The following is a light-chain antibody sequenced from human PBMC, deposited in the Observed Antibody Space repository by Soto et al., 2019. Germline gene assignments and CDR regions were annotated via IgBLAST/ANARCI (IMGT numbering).Light chain of an antibody. J-gene: IGKJ2*01. Sequence: DIQMTQSPSSLSASVGDRVTITCRASQSINSYLNWYQQKPGKAPKLLIYGASSLQSGVPSRFSGSGSGTDFTLTISSLQPEDFATYYCQQSNSSPYTFCQGTKLEIK. V-gene: IGKV1-39*01. CDR3: QQSNSSPYT. CDR1: QSINSY. CDR2: GAS.